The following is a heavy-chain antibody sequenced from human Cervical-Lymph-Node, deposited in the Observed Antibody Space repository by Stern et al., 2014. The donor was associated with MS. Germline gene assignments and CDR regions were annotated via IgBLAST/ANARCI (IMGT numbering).Heavy chain of an antibody. CDR1: GGTFSKFP. J-gene: IGHJ5*02. CDR2: IFPVFGTP. D-gene: IGHD6-13*01. V-gene: IGHV1-69*01. Sequence: VQLLQSGAEVTKPGSLVKVSCKASGGTFSKFPSSWVRQAPGQGLEWMGGIFPVFGTPTYAQEFRGRVTITADVSTSTVYMELSSLRSDDTAVYYCALSSETSDRWYSLGYDLWGQGTLVTVSS. CDR3: ALSSETSDRWYSLGYDL.